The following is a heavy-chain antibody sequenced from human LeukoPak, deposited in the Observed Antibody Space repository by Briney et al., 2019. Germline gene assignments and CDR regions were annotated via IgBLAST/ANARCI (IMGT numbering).Heavy chain of an antibody. J-gene: IGHJ4*02. CDR1: GFTVSSNY. CDR3: ARDRDSSGWYYFDY. CDR2: IYSGGST. V-gene: IGHV3-66*01. D-gene: IGHD6-19*01. Sequence: GGSLRLSCAASGFTVSSNYMSWVRQAPGKGLEWVSVIYSGGSTYHADSVKGRFTISRDNSKNTLYLQMNSLRAKDTAVYYCARDRDSSGWYYFDYWGQGTLVTVSS.